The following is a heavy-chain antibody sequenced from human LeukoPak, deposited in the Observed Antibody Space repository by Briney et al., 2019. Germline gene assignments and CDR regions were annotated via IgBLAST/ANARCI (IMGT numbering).Heavy chain of an antibody. CDR3: ARSRGLDY. CDR1: GFTFSTYN. CDR2: ISSSSSYI. J-gene: IGHJ4*02. D-gene: IGHD3-10*01. Sequence: GGSLRLSCAASGFTFSTYNMHWVRQAPGKGLEWVSSISSSSSYIYYADSVKGRFTISRDNAKNSLYLQMNSLRDEDTAVYYCARSRGLDYWGQGTLVTVSS. V-gene: IGHV3-21*01.